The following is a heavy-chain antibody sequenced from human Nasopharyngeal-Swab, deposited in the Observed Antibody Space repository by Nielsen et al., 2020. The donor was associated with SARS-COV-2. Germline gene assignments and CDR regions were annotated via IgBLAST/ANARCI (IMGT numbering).Heavy chain of an antibody. Sequence: IRQPPGKGLEWIGRIYTSGSTNYNPSLKSRVTLSVDTSKNQFSLKLSSVTAADTAVYYCARDEPSSWSNTYYYYYGMDVWGQGTTVTVSS. CDR3: ARDEPSSWSNTYYYYYGMDV. V-gene: IGHV4-4*07. J-gene: IGHJ6*02. D-gene: IGHD6-13*01. CDR2: IYTSGST.